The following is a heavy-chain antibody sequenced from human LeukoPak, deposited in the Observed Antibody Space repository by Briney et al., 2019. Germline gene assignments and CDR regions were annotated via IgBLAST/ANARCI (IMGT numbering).Heavy chain of an antibody. Sequence: SQTLSLTCTVSGGSISSGGYSWSWIRQHPGKGLEGIGYIYYGGSTYYHPSLKSRVTISVDTSKNQFSLKLSSVTAADTAVYYCARDLSGGYYFDYGGQGTLVTVSS. CDR3: ARDLSGGYYFDY. D-gene: IGHD2-15*01. J-gene: IGHJ4*02. CDR1: GGSISSGGYS. CDR2: IYYGGST. V-gene: IGHV4-31*03.